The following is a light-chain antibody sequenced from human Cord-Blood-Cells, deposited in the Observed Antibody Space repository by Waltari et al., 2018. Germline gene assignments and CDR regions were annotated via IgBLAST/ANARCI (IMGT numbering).Light chain of an antibody. CDR3: QQYGSPYT. V-gene: IGKV3-20*01. J-gene: IGKJ2*01. CDR2: GAS. Sequence: DIVFKQSPGTLSFSPGERATLSCRASQSVISSYLAWYQQKPGQAPRLLIYGASSRATGIPDRFSGSGSGTDFTLTISRLEPEDFAVYYCQQYGSPYTFGQGTKLEIK. CDR1: QSVISSY.